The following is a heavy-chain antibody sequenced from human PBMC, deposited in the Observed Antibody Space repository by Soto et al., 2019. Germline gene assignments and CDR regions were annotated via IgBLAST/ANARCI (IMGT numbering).Heavy chain of an antibody. V-gene: IGHV3-21*01. CDR3: TRDASRDSSARGWFDP. D-gene: IGHD6-13*01. CDR1: GFTFRSFT. J-gene: IGHJ5*02. Sequence: RLSCAASGFTFRSFTMNWVRQAPGKGLEWVSTISSNSAYIYYTDALRGRLTISRDNAKNSLHLQMNSLRAEDTAVYYCTRDASRDSSARGWFDPWGPGTLVTVSS. CDR2: ISSNSAYI.